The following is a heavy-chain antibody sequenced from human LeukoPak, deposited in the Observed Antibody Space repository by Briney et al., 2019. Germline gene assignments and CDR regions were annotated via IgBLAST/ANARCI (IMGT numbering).Heavy chain of an antibody. CDR2: IYSGGST. CDR1: GFTVSSNY. Sequence: GGSLRLSCAASGFTVSSNYMSWVRQAPGKGLEWVSVIYSGGSTYYADSVKGRFTISRDNSKNTLYLQMNSLRAEDTAVYYFARGWGYCSSTSCTLDYWGQGTLVTVSS. CDR3: ARGWGYCSSTSCTLDY. V-gene: IGHV3-53*01. J-gene: IGHJ4*02. D-gene: IGHD2-2*01.